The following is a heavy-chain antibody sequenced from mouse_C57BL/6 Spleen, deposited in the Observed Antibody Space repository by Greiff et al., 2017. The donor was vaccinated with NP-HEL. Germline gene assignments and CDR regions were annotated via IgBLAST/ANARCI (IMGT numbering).Heavy chain of an antibody. Sequence: EVQLQQSGPELVKPGASVKISCKASGYTFTDYYMNWVKQSHGKSLEWIGDINPNNGGTSYNQKFKGKATLTVDKSSSTAYMELRSLTSEDSAVYYCAREGYGSSYSHWYFDVWGTGTTVTVSS. J-gene: IGHJ1*03. CDR1: GYTFTDYY. V-gene: IGHV1-26*01. D-gene: IGHD1-1*01. CDR3: AREGYGSSYSHWYFDV. CDR2: INPNNGGT.